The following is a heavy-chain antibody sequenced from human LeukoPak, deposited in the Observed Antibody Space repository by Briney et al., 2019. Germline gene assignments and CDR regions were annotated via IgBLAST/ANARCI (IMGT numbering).Heavy chain of an antibody. CDR1: GGTFSSYA. J-gene: IGHJ4*02. D-gene: IGHD3-10*01. V-gene: IGHV1-69*01. CDR3: AKDQRPFYDGPGYFDS. Sequence: ASVKVSCKASGGTFSSYAISWVRQAPGQGLEWMGGIIPIFGTANYAQKFQGRVTITADESTSTAYMELSSLRSEDTAVYYCAKDQRPFYDGPGYFDSWGQGTLVIVSS. CDR2: IIPIFGTA.